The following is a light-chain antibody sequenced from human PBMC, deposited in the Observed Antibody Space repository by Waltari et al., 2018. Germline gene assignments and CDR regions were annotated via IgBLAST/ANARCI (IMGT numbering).Light chain of an antibody. CDR2: GAS. CDR1: QSLTKRY. CDR3: QQYGSSILYT. Sequence: VLTQSPGTLSLSPGDRATLPCRASQSLTKRYLAWYQQKPGQAPRLLIYGASSRAVGIPDRFSGSGSGTDFTLTISRLEPEDSAVYYCQQYGSSILYTFGQGTKLEIK. J-gene: IGKJ2*01. V-gene: IGKV3-20*01.